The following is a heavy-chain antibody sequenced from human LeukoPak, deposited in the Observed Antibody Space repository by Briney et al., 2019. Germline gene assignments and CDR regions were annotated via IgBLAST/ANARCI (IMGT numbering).Heavy chain of an antibody. CDR2: ISSSGSTI. V-gene: IGHV3-11*01. CDR1: GFTFSDYY. J-gene: IGHJ4*02. Sequence: PGGSLRLSCAASGFTFSDYYMSWIRQAPGKGLEWVSYISSSGSTIYYADSVKGRFTISRDNAKNSLYLQMNSLRAEDTAVYYCARDHAYTAAVGVFDYWGQGTLVTVSS. D-gene: IGHD6-13*01. CDR3: ARDHAYTAAVGVFDY.